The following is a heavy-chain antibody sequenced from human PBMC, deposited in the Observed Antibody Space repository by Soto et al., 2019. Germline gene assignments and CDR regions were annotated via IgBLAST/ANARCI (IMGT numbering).Heavy chain of an antibody. CDR1: GFTFSSYG. V-gene: IGHV3-33*01. CDR3: ARGAYCSGGSCPRDAFDI. D-gene: IGHD2-15*01. Sequence: QVQLVESGGGVVQPGRSLRLSCAASGFTFSSYGMHWVRQAPGKGLEWVAVIWYEGSNKYYSDSVKGRFTISRDNSKNTRYLEMNSVRAEDTAVYYCARGAYCSGGSCPRDAFDIWGQGTMVTVSS. CDR2: IWYEGSNK. J-gene: IGHJ3*02.